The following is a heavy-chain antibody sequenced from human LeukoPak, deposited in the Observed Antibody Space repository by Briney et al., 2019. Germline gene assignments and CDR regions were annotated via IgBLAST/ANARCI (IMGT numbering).Heavy chain of an antibody. CDR2: VYYNGST. J-gene: IGHJ4*02. V-gene: IGHV4-59*01. CDR1: GGYISNNY. CDR3: ARTTYYYDSRGYRHYYFDY. D-gene: IGHD3-22*01. Sequence: SETLSLTCTVSGGYISNNYWNWIRQPPGKGLEWLGYVYYNGSTDYNPSLRSRVTISVDTSKNQFSLKLRSVIAADTAVYHCARTTYYYDSRGYRHYYFDYWGQGTLVTVSS.